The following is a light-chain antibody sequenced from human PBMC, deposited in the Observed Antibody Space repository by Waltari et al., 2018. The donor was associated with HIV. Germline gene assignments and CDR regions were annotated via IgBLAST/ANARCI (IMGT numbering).Light chain of an antibody. V-gene: IGLV6-57*04. Sequence: NFMLTQPHSVSESPGKTVTISCTRSSGRIASNYVQWYHQRPGGAPTTVIYENNQRPSGVPDRFSGSIDSSSNSASLTISGLKTDDEADYYCQSYFASNDVIFGGGTTLTVL. J-gene: IGLJ2*01. CDR2: ENN. CDR3: QSYFASNDVI. CDR1: SGRIASNY.